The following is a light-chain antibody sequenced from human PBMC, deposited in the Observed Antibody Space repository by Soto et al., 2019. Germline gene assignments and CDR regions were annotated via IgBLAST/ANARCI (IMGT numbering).Light chain of an antibody. CDR2: DAS. J-gene: IGKJ2*01. V-gene: IGKV3-11*01. CDR1: QSVSSY. CDR3: QQRSNWPYT. Sequence: EIVLTQSPATLSLSLGERATLSCRASQSVSSYLAWYQQKPGQAPRLLIYDASNRATGIPARFSGSGSGTNVTITTSSLQHPDFAVYYCQQRSNWPYTFGQGTKLEIK.